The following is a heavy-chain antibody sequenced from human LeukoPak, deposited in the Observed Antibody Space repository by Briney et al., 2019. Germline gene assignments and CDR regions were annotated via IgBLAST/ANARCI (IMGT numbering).Heavy chain of an antibody. D-gene: IGHD3-9*01. CDR3: ARQDYDILTGYPNWFDP. Sequence: SETLSLTCTVSGGSISSSSYYWGWIRQPPGKGLEWIGSIYYSGSTYYNPSLKSRVTVSVDTSKNQFSLKLSSVTAADTAVYYCARQDYDILTGYPNWFDPWGQGTLVTVSS. CDR2: IYYSGST. J-gene: IGHJ5*02. V-gene: IGHV4-39*01. CDR1: GGSISSSSYY.